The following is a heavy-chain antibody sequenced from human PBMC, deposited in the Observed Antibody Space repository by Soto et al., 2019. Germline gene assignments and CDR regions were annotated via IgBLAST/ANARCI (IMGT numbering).Heavy chain of an antibody. CDR2: IYYSGST. J-gene: IGHJ6*02. V-gene: IGHV4-31*03. CDR3: AREQLRFLEWTWGMDV. Sequence: SETLSLTCTVSGGSISSGGYYWRWIRQHPGKGLEWIGYIYYSGSTYYNPSLKSRVTISVDTSKNQFSLKLSSVTAADTAVYYCAREQLRFLEWTWGMDVWGQGTTVTVSS. CDR1: GGSISSGGYY. D-gene: IGHD3-3*01.